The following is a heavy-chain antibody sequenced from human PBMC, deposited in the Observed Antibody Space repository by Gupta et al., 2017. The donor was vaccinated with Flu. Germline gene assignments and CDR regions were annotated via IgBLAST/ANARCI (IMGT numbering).Heavy chain of an antibody. V-gene: IGHV1-69*01. Sequence: QVQLVQSGAEVKKPGSSVKVSCQPSGVTFSSYAINWVRQAPGQGLEWMGGIIPVFGPTKYAQKFQGRVTITADESTNTAYLELSSLRSEDTAVYYCARKGGGHCSGGTCYSFDYWGQGTLVTVS. CDR1: GVTFSSYA. CDR2: IIPVFGPT. D-gene: IGHD2-15*01. CDR3: ARKGGGHCSGGTCYSFDY. J-gene: IGHJ4*02.